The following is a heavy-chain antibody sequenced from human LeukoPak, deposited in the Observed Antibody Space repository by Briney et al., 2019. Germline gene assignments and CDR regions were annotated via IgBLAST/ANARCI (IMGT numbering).Heavy chain of an antibody. CDR2: IHNSGST. J-gene: IGHJ5*02. V-gene: IGHV4-59*08. Sequence: SETLSLTCTVSGASVSSSYWDWMRRPPGKGLEWIGYIHNSGSTSYNPSLKSRLTIAIDRARNQFSLKLTSVSAADTAVYYCGRHGYSESDLSLPWGQGTLVTVSS. CDR3: GRHGYSESDLSLP. D-gene: IGHD5-12*01. CDR1: GASVSSSY.